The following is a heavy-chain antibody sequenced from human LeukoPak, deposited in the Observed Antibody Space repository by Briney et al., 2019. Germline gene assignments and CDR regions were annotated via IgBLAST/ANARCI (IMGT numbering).Heavy chain of an antibody. CDR1: GFTFSSYS. D-gene: IGHD4-17*01. V-gene: IGHV3-21*04. J-gene: IGHJ4*02. CDR3: ARVVDHDYGDYYLDY. Sequence: PGGSLRLSCAASGFTFSSYSMNWVRQAPGKGLEWVSSISSSSSYIYYADSVKGRFTISRDNAKNSLSLQMNSLRAEDTAVYYCARVVDHDYGDYYLDYWGQGTLVTVSS. CDR2: ISSSSSYI.